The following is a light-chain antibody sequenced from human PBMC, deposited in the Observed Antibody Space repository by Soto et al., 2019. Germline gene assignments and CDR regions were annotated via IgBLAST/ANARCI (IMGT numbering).Light chain of an antibody. Sequence: EIVVPQSPATLSVSPGERATLSCRASQSVSSNLAWCQQKPGQAPRLLIYDASTRATGIPARFSGSGSGTDFTLTITRLEPEDFAVYFCQQYDSSPRTFGQGTKVDIK. CDR2: DAS. CDR3: QQYDSSPRT. V-gene: IGKV3D-15*01. J-gene: IGKJ1*01. CDR1: QSVSSN.